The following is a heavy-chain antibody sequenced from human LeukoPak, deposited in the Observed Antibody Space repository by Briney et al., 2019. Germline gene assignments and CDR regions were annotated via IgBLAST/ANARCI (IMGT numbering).Heavy chain of an antibody. D-gene: IGHD1-26*01. V-gene: IGHV1-24*01. Sequence: ASVKVSCKVSGYTLTELSMHWVRQAPGKGLEWMGGFDPEDGETIYAQKFQGRVTMTEDTSTDTAYMELSSLRSEDTAVYYCATVYGPWEAFDIWGQGTMVTVSS. J-gene: IGHJ3*02. CDR3: ATVYGPWEAFDI. CDR1: GYTLTELS. CDR2: FDPEDGET.